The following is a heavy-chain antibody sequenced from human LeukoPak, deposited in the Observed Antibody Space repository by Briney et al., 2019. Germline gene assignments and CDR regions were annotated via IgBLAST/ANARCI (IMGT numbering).Heavy chain of an antibody. Sequence: GGSLRLSCAASGFTFSSYAMHWVRRAPGKGLEWVAIISYDGSNKYYADSVKGRFTISRDNSKNTLYLQMNSLRAEDTAVYYSARDRKGVTYYYDSDDAFDIWGQGTMVTVSS. CDR1: GFTFSSYA. CDR3: ARDRKGVTYYYDSDDAFDI. D-gene: IGHD3-22*01. V-gene: IGHV3-30-3*01. J-gene: IGHJ3*02. CDR2: ISYDGSNK.